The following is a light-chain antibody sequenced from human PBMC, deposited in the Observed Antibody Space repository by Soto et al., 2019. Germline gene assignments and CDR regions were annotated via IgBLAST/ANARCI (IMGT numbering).Light chain of an antibody. CDR2: SNS. J-gene: IGLJ2*01. Sequence: QSVLTQPPSASGTPGQRVTISCSGSSSNIGSNSVHWYQQLPGTAPKLLIYSNSQRPSGVPERISGSKSGTSASLAISGLRSADEADYYCAAWDDSLSGVVFGGGTKVTVL. CDR3: AAWDDSLSGVV. V-gene: IGLV1-47*01. CDR1: SSNIGSNS.